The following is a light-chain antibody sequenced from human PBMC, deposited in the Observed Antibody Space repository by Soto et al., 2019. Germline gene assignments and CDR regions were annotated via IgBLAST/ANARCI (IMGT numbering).Light chain of an antibody. V-gene: IGKV3-11*01. CDR2: DAY. CDR1: QSFRGL. CDR3: QQANSFPIT. Sequence: EVLLTQSPVTLSLSPWDTPMLSFRASQSFRGLLAWYQQKPGQAPRLLIYDAYNRATGIPPRFSGSGSGTDFTLTISSLQPEDFATYYCQQANSFPITFGQGTRLEIK. J-gene: IGKJ5*01.